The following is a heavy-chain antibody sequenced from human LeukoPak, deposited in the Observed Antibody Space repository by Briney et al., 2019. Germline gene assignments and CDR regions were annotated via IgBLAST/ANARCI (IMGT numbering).Heavy chain of an antibody. D-gene: IGHD5-12*01. CDR3: AIHYDSAPQHYYLYYYRRL. J-gene: IGHJ6*03. CDR1: GYTFTGYY. CDR2: INPNSGGT. Sequence: GPSVRVSCKASGYTFTGYYMDGVPQAPGQGLEWMGWINPNSGGTNYAQKFPGRVTMTRDTSSSTAYMELSRLRSGDPAVYYCAIHYDSAPQHYYLYYYRRLWQKGHTVTVPS. V-gene: IGHV1-2*02.